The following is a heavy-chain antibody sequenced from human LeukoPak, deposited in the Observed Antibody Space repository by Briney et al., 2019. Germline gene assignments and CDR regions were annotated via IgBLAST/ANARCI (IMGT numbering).Heavy chain of an antibody. CDR3: AREYSSSFGAFDI. J-gene: IGHJ3*02. CDR2: ISSSSSYI. CDR1: GFTFSSYS. Sequence: GGSLRLSCAASGFTFSSYSMTWVRQAPGKGLEWVSSISSSSSYIYYADSVKGRFTISRDNAKNSLYLQMNRLRAEDTAVYYCAREYSSSFGAFDIWGQGIMVTVSS. V-gene: IGHV3-21*01. D-gene: IGHD6-13*01.